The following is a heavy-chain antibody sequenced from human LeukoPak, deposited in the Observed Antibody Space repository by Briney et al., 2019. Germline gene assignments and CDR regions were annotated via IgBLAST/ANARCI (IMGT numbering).Heavy chain of an antibody. Sequence: SETLSLTCAAYGGSFSGYYWSWIRQPPGKGLEWIGEINHGGSTTYNPSLQSRVTMSVDTSTNQISLKMTSVTAADTAIYYCARDKVEGPTLFDYWGQGTLVTVSS. D-gene: IGHD2-15*01. CDR3: ARDKVEGPTLFDY. CDR2: INHGGST. J-gene: IGHJ4*02. CDR1: GGSFSGYY. V-gene: IGHV4-34*01.